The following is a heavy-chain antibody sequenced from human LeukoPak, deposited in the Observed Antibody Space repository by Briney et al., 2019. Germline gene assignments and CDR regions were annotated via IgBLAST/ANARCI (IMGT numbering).Heavy chain of an antibody. CDR1: GGSISDYY. V-gene: IGHV4-59*12. CDR2: FSNSGTT. Sequence: SETLSLTCTVSGGSISDYYWSWLRQPPGKGLEWIGYFSNSGTTNQNPSLKSRVTMSVDTSKNQFSLKLSSVTAADTAVYYCARVSKRGFDYWGQGTLVTVSS. J-gene: IGHJ4*02. CDR3: ARVSKRGFDY.